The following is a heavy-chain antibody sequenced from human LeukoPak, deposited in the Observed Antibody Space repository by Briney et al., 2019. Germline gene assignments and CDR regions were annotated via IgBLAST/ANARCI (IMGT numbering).Heavy chain of an antibody. CDR1: GGSISSSSYY. Sequence: SETLSLTCTVSGGSISSSSYYWGWIRQPPGKGLEWIGSIYYSGSTYYNPSLKSRVTISVDTSKSQFSLKLSSVTAADTAVYYCARDVSPYYYDSSGYYPPRGFDPWGQGTLVTVSS. CDR2: IYYSGST. CDR3: ARDVSPYYYDSSGYYPPRGFDP. J-gene: IGHJ5*02. V-gene: IGHV4-39*07. D-gene: IGHD3-22*01.